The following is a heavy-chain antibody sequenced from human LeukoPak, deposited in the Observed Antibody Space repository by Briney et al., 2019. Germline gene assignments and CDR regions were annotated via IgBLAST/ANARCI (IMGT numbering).Heavy chain of an antibody. CDR1: GGSFSGYY. CDR3: ARGRIPRAFDY. V-gene: IGHV4-34*01. Sequence: SETLSLICAVYGGSFSGYYWSWIRQPPGKGLEWIGEINHSGSTNYSPSLKSRVTISVDTSKNQFSLKLSSVTAADTAVYYCARGRIPRAFDYWGQGTLVTVSS. CDR2: INHSGST. J-gene: IGHJ4*02. D-gene: IGHD5-18*01.